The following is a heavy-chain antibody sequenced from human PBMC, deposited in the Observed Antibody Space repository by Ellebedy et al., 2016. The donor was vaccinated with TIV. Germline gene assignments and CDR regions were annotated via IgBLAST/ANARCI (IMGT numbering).Heavy chain of an antibody. CDR1: GFSSSNAW. J-gene: IGHJ3*01. V-gene: IGHV3-23*01. D-gene: IGHD4-23*01. Sequence: GESLKISCEASGFSSSNAWMSWVRQAPGKGLEWVSSITESGGNTYYADSVKGRFTISRDNSKDTLYLQMNSLRAEDTAIYYCARDPVGVGPAFDVWGQGTMVTVSS. CDR3: ARDPVGVGPAFDV. CDR2: ITESGGNT.